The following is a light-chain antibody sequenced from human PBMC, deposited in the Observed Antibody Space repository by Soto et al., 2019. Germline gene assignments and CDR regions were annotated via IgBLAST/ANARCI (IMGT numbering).Light chain of an antibody. Sequence: QAVVTQSPSASASLGASVKLTCTLSSGHSSYAIAWHQQQPEKGPRYLMKLNSDGSHSKGDGIPDRFSGSSSGAERYLTISSLQSEDEADYYCQTWGTGPHVVFGGGTKLTVL. J-gene: IGLJ2*01. CDR1: SGHSSYA. CDR2: LNSDGSH. V-gene: IGLV4-69*01. CDR3: QTWGTGPHVV.